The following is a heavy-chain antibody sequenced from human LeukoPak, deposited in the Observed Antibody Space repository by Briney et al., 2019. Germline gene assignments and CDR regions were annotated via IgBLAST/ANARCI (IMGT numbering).Heavy chain of an antibody. CDR3: ATYSSSWYCFDY. J-gene: IGHJ4*02. D-gene: IGHD6-13*01. CDR2: ISGSGGST. V-gene: IGHV3-23*01. Sequence: SGGSLRLSCAASGFTFSSYAMSWVRQAPGKGLEWVSAISGSGGSTYYADSVKGRFTISRDNSKSTLYLQMNSLRAEDTAVYYCATYSSSWYCFDYWGQGTLVTVSS. CDR1: GFTFSSYA.